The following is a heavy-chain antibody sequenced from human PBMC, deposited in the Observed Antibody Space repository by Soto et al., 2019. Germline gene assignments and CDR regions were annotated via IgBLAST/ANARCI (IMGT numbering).Heavy chain of an antibody. CDR2: IYYSGST. J-gene: IGHJ6*02. D-gene: IGHD4-17*01. V-gene: IGHV4-59*01. CDR1: FGTSVSYC. Sequence: PLQIIPLTWTVSFGTSVSYCWRWIRKPTVKGLEWIGYIYYSGSTNYNPSRKSRVTISVDTTKYQFSLKRSSVTAADTAVYYCARDFYGDYGLGMDVWGQGTTVTV. CDR3: ARDFYGDYGLGMDV.